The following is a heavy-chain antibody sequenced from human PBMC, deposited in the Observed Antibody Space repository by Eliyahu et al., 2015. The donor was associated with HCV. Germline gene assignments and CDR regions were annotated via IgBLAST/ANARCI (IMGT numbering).Heavy chain of an antibody. CDR1: GFTFSSYA. J-gene: IGHJ4*02. D-gene: IGHD4-17*01. CDR2: ISSNGGST. CDR3: ASTVTTEHDY. V-gene: IGHV3-64D*06. Sequence: EVQLVESGGGLVQPGGSLRLSCSASGFTFSSYAMHWVRQAPGKGLEYVSAISSNGGSTYYADSVKGRFTISRDNSKNTLYLQMSSLRAEDTAVYYCASTVTTEHDYWGQGTLVTVSS.